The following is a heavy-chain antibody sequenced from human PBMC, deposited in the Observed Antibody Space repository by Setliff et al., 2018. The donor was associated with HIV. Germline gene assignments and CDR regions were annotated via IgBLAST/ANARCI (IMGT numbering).Heavy chain of an antibody. V-gene: IGHV4-61*02. D-gene: IGHD4-17*01. Sequence: KSSETLSLTCNVSGGSISSDSYFWSWIRQPAGKGLEWIGRIYASGRTNCNSSLKSRVTMSVDTSKNQFSLKLSSVTAADTAVYYCARVQMAYAALDVWGQGTMVTVSS. CDR3: ARVQMAYAALDV. J-gene: IGHJ3*01. CDR2: IYASGRT. CDR1: GGSISSDSYF.